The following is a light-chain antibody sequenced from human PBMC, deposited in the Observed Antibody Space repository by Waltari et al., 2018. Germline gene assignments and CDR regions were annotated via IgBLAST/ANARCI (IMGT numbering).Light chain of an antibody. J-gene: IGKJ4*01. CDR3: QQGYKRRT. V-gene: IGKV3-11*01. CDR2: DAL. Sequence: IVLKQSPVTLSLSPGERATISCKASESVSNYLAWYQQKPGQAPRLLIYDALKRATGIPVRFSGSGSGTDFTLTISSLEPEDFAVYYCQQGYKRRTFGGGTNVEIK. CDR1: ESVSNY.